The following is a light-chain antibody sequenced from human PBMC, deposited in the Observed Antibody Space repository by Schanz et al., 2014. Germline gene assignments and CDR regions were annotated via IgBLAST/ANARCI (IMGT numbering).Light chain of an antibody. CDR1: QGFSTY. CDR2: AAS. Sequence: IQLTQSPSSLSASVGDRVTLTCRASQGFSTYLAWYQKKPGKAPKLLIYAASTLQSGVPSRFRGSGSGTDFTLTISSLQPEDFATYYCQQSYSTPWTFGQGTKLEIK. J-gene: IGKJ2*02. V-gene: IGKV1-39*01. CDR3: QQSYSTPWT.